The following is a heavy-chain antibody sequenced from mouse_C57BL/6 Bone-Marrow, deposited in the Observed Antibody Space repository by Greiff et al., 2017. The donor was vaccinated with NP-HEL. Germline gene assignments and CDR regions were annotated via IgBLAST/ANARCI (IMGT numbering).Heavy chain of an antibody. Sequence: QVQLQQSGAELVKPGASVKLSCKASGYTFTSYWMHWVKQRPGQGLEWIGMIHPNSGSTNYNEKFKSKATLTVDKSSSTAYMQLSSLTSEDSAVYYCARGTFHYYGSSYDYAMDYWGQGTSVTVSS. V-gene: IGHV1-64*01. J-gene: IGHJ4*01. CDR3: ARGTFHYYGSSYDYAMDY. CDR1: GYTFTSYW. CDR2: IHPNSGST. D-gene: IGHD1-1*01.